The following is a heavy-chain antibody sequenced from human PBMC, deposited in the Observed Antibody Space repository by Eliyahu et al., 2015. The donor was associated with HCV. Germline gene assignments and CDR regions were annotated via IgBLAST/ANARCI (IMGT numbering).Heavy chain of an antibody. J-gene: IGHJ3*02. Sequence: QVQLVESGGGLVKPGGSLRLSCAASGFXFSXYYXXWXRQXPGKGLEWVSYXSSSGSTIYYADSVKGRFTISRDNAKNSLYLQMNSLRAEDTAVYYCARARRVWFGAFDIWGQGTMVTVSS. CDR1: GFXFSXYY. V-gene: IGHV3-11*04. CDR3: ARARRVWFGAFDI. D-gene: IGHD3-10*01. CDR2: XSSSGSTI.